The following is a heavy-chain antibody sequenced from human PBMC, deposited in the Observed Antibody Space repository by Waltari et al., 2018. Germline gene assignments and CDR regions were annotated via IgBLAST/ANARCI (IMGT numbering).Heavy chain of an antibody. CDR1: GGTFSSYA. Sequence: VQLVQSGPGLTKPGSSVQVSSKDSGGTFSSYAISCVRQAPGQGLEWMGRIIPIFGTANYAQKFQGRVTITADKSTSTAYMELSSLRSEDTAVYYCAVGAAHPQLDYWGQGTLVTVSS. CDR3: AVGAAHPQLDY. CDR2: IIPIFGTA. J-gene: IGHJ4*02. V-gene: IGHV1-69*14. D-gene: IGHD1-26*01.